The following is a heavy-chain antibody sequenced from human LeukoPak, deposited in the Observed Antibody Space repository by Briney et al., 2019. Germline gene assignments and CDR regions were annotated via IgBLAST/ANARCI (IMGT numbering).Heavy chain of an antibody. J-gene: IGHJ4*02. D-gene: IGHD5-12*01. CDR3: ARGRSTGYPYYFEY. CDR1: GYTFTSYD. CDR2: MNPNSGST. V-gene: IGHV1-8*03. Sequence: ASVKVPCKASGYTFTSYDINWVRQATGQGLEWMGWMNPNSGSTGYAQKFQGRVTITRNTSISTAYMELSGLRSEDTAVYYCARGRSTGYPYYFEYWGQGTLVTVSS.